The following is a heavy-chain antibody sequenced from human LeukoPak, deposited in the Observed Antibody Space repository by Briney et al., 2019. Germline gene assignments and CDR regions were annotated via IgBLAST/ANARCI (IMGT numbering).Heavy chain of an antibody. Sequence: PSETLSLTCTVYGGSLSGYYWSWIRQPPGKGLEWIGEINHSGSTNYNPSLKSRVTISVDTSKNQFSLKLSSVTAADTAVYYCARGGGSFYYWGQGTLVSVSS. D-gene: IGHD2-15*01. V-gene: IGHV4-34*01. CDR3: ARGGGSFYY. CDR1: GGSLSGYY. J-gene: IGHJ4*02. CDR2: INHSGST.